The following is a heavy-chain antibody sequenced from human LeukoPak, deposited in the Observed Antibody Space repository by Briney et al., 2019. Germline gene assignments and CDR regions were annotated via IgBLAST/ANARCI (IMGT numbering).Heavy chain of an antibody. CDR1: GYTFTSYD. CDR2: MNPNSGNT. D-gene: IGHD3-22*01. Sequence: ASVKVSCKASGYTFTSYDINWVRQATGQGLEWMGWMNPNSGNTGFAQKFQGRVTITRNTSISTAYMELSSLRSEDTAVYYCAITMIPNLRILDAFDIWGQGTMVTVSS. CDR3: AITMIPNLRILDAFDI. J-gene: IGHJ3*02. V-gene: IGHV1-8*03.